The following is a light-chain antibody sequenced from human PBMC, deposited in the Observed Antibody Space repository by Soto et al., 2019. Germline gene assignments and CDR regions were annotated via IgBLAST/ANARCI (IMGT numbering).Light chain of an antibody. CDR2: GSS. J-gene: IGKJ2*01. Sequence: EIVLPQSPGTLSLSPGERATLSCRASQSVSGSYLAWYQQKPGQSPRLLIYGSSDRATGIPDRFSGSGSGTDFTLTISRVEPEDFAVYYCQQYGSSPPYTFGQGTKLEIK. CDR3: QQYGSSPPYT. CDR1: QSVSGSY. V-gene: IGKV3-20*01.